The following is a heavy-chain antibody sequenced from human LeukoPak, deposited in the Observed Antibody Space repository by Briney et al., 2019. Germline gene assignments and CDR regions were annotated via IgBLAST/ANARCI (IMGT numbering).Heavy chain of an antibody. V-gene: IGHV3-23*01. CDR1: GVTFSSYA. J-gene: IGHJ4*02. CDR2: ISGSGGST. Sequence: GGSLRLSCAASGVTFSSYAMSWVRQAPGKGLEWVSAISGSGGSTYYPDSVKGRFTISRDNSKNTLYLQMNSLRAEDTAVYCCAKSPEVVAATHFDYWGQGTLVTVSS. CDR3: AKSPEVVAATHFDY. D-gene: IGHD2-15*01.